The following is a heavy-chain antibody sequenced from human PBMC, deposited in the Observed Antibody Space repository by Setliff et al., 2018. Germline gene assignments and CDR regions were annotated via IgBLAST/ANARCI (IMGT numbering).Heavy chain of an antibody. J-gene: IGHJ4*02. D-gene: IGHD1-26*01. CDR2: IWYDGSNK. Sequence: PGGSLRLSCAASGFTFSSFGMHWVRQAPGKGLEWVAVIWYDGSNKYYADSVKGRFTISRDNAKNMLYLQMNSLRAEDTAVYYCVREGGNYFPLDYWGLGTLVTVSS. CDR3: VREGGNYFPLDY. V-gene: IGHV3-33*01. CDR1: GFTFSSFG.